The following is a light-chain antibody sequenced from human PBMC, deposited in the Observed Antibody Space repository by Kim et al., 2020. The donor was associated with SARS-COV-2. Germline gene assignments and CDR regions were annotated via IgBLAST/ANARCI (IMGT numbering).Light chain of an antibody. CDR1: SGRIGSNY. J-gene: IGLJ3*02. CDR3: QSYDSNNWV. Sequence: GKTVTSSCTRSSGRIGSNYVHWSQQRPGSAPTTVIYEDNQRPSGVPDRFSGSIDSSSNSASLTISGLRTEDEADYYCQSYDSNNWVFGGGTQLTVL. CDR2: EDN. V-gene: IGLV6-57*03.